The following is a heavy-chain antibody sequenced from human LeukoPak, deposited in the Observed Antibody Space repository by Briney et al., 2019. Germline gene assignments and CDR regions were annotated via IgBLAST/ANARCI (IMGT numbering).Heavy chain of an antibody. Sequence: PGGSLRLSCATSGFTFSDYWMNWFRQAPGKGPEWVAIIKQDGSQTHYVDFVKGRFTISRDNEKSSLFLQMNSLRDEDTAVYYCARGQGWLSDSWGQGIQVTVTS. J-gene: IGHJ4*02. CDR1: GFTFSDYW. D-gene: IGHD3-9*01. CDR3: ARGQGWLSDS. V-gene: IGHV3-7*03. CDR2: IKQDGSQT.